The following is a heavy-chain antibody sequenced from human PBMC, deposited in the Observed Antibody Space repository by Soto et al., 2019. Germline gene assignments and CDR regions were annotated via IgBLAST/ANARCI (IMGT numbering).Heavy chain of an antibody. CDR1: GFNFKDSV. CDR2: ITNMP. Sequence: EVQLVESGGGLVQPGGSLKVSCAASGFNFKDSVISWVRQAAGKGLEWVGRITNMPVYGESVRGRFIISRDDSKNTAYLQMNYLKTGDTAVYYCARVPSSSGRAHFDYWGQGTLVTVSS. J-gene: IGHJ4*02. CDR3: ARVPSSSGRAHFDY. V-gene: IGHV3-73*02. D-gene: IGHD2-15*01.